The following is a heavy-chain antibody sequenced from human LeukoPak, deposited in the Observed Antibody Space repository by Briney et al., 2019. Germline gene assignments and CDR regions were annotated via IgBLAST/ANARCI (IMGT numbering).Heavy chain of an antibody. CDR2: ISGSGDNT. CDR3: ARSHQPYYYDNHLDY. CDR1: GFTFSSYA. D-gene: IGHD3-22*01. V-gene: IGHV3-23*01. J-gene: IGHJ4*02. Sequence: PGGSLRLSCAASGFTFSSYAMSWVRQAPGKGLEWVSGISGSGDNTYYADSVKGRFTISRDNSKNSLYLQMNSLRAEDTAVYYCARSHQPYYYDNHLDYWGQGTLVTVSS.